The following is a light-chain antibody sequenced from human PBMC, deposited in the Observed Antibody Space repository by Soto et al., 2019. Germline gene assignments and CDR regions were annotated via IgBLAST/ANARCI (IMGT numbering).Light chain of an antibody. Sequence: EIVMTQSPATLSVSPGESATLSCRASQSVNIYLAWYQQKPGQAPRLLIFGASYRATGIPARCSGSGSGTEFNLTISSLQSEDFAVYFCQQYDDWLRLTFGGGTKVEIK. V-gene: IGKV3D-15*01. CDR1: QSVNIY. J-gene: IGKJ4*01. CDR3: QQYDDWLRLT. CDR2: GAS.